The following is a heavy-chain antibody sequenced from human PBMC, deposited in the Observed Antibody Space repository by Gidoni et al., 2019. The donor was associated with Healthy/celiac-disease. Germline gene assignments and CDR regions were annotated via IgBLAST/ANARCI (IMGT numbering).Heavy chain of an antibody. V-gene: IGHV4-61*01. J-gene: IGHJ3*02. D-gene: IGHD1-20*01. CDR3: ARVNWNDDSAFDI. CDR1: GGSVSSGSYY. CDR2: IYYSGST. Sequence: QVQLQESGPGPVKPSETLSLTCTVSGGSVSSGSYYWSWIRQPPGKGLEWIGYIYYSGSTNYNPSLKSRVTISVDTSKNQFSLKLSSVTAADTAVYYCARVNWNDDSAFDIWGQGTMVTVSS.